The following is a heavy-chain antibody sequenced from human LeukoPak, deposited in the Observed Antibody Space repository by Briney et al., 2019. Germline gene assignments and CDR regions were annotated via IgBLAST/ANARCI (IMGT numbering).Heavy chain of an antibody. J-gene: IGHJ3*02. CDR2: ISYDGNTI. V-gene: IGHV3-30-3*01. CDR3: AREWELLRNAFDI. Sequence: GGSLRLSCAASEFTFSNYALHWVRQAPGKGLQWVAVISYDGNTIHYADSVKGRFIISRDTSKNTLYLQMNSLRSEDTAVYYCAREWELLRNAFDIWGQGTMVTVSS. CDR1: EFTFSNYA. D-gene: IGHD1-26*01.